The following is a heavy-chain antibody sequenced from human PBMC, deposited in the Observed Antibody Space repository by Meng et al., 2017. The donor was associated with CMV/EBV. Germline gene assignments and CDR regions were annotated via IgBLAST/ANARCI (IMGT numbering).Heavy chain of an antibody. D-gene: IGHD2-2*01. Sequence: GGSLRLSCAASGFTFDDYGMSWVRQAPGKGLEWVSGINWNGGSTGYADSVKGRFTISRDNAKNSLYLQMNSLRAEDTALYYCARDLVVPLEDYYYGMDVWGQGTTVTVSS. CDR2: INWNGGST. J-gene: IGHJ6*02. CDR1: GFTFDDYG. CDR3: ARDLVVPLEDYYYGMDV. V-gene: IGHV3-20*04.